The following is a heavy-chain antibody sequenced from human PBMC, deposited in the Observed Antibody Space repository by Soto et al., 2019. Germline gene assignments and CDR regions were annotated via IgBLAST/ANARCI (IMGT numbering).Heavy chain of an antibody. Sequence: SETLSLTCTVSGGSISSYYWSWIRQPPGKGLEWIGYIYYSGSTNYNPSLKSRVTISVDTSKNQFSLKLSSVTAADTAVYYCARSAGSSWDSNWFDPWGQGTLVTVSS. V-gene: IGHV4-59*01. CDR2: IYYSGST. J-gene: IGHJ5*02. CDR3: ARSAGSSWDSNWFDP. D-gene: IGHD6-13*01. CDR1: GGSISSYY.